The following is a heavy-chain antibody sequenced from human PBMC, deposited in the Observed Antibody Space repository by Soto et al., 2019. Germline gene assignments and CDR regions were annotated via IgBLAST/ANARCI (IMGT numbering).Heavy chain of an antibody. CDR2: INPNSGGT. CDR1: GYTFTGYY. V-gene: IGHV1-2*04. D-gene: IGHD6-13*01. CDR3: ATDSSSSQKIYGMDV. J-gene: IGHJ6*02. Sequence: QVQLVQSGAEVKKPGASVKVSCKASGYTFTGYYMHWVRQAPGQGLEWMGWINPNSGGTNYAQKFQGWVTMTRDTSISTAYMELSRLRSDDTAVYYCATDSSSSQKIYGMDVWGQGTTVTVSS.